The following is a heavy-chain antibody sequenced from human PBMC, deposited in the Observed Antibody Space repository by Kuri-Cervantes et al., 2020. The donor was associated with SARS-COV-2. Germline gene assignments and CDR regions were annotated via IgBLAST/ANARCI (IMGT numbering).Heavy chain of an antibody. CDR2: INPSGGST. D-gene: IGHD3-10*01. J-gene: IGHJ4*02. CDR3: ARIGNYYYGSGSYFDY. V-gene: IGHV1-46*01. CDR1: GYTFTGYY. Sequence: GESLKISCKASGYTFTGYYMHWVRQAPGQGLEWMGIINPSGGSTSYAQKFQGRVTMTRDTSTSTVYMELSSLRSEDTAVYYCARIGNYYYGSGSYFDYWGQGTLVTVSS.